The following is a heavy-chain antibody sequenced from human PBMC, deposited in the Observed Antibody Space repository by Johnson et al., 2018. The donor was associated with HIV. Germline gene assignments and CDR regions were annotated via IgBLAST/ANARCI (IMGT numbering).Heavy chain of an antibody. CDR1: GFTFSSYA. J-gene: IGHJ3*02. CDR2: IGTAGDT. D-gene: IGHD6-19*01. V-gene: IGHV3-13*01. CDR3: ARGLGEGLVIPGPDGYDI. Sequence: VQLVESGGELVQPGGSLRLSCAASGFTFSSYAMHWVRQATGKGLEWVSAIGTAGDTSYPGSVKGRFTISRENAKNSLYLQMNSLRAGDTAVYYCARGLGEGLVIPGPDGYDIWGQGTMVTVSS.